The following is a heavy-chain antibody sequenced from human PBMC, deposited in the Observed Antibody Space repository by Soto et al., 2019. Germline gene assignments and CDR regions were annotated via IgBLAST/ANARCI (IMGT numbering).Heavy chain of an antibody. Sequence: EVQLLDSGGGLVQPGGSLRLSCAASGFIFSNYAMSWVRQAPGKGLEWVSAISGSGGDTFYVGSVKGRFPISRDNSKNTLSLQMNSLRAEDTATYYCAKDAGRGGGSAFDCWGQGTLVTVSS. V-gene: IGHV3-23*01. CDR1: GFIFSNYA. CDR2: ISGSGGDT. D-gene: IGHD2-2*01. J-gene: IGHJ4*02. CDR3: AKDAGRGGGSAFDC.